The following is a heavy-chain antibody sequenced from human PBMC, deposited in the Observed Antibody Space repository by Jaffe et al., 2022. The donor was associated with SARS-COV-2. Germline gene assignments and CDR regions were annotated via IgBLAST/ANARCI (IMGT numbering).Heavy chain of an antibody. D-gene: IGHD3-10*01. CDR2: ISGRGDYT. CDR3: AKDYSITMIRGDDPFDY. J-gene: IGHJ4*02. CDR1: GFTFSNYA. V-gene: IGHV3-23*01. Sequence: EVQLLESGGGLVQPGGSLRLSCAASGFTFSNYAMSWVRQAPGRGLEWVLGISGRGDYTYYTDSVKGRFTISRDNSKSTLYLEMNSLRAEDTAIYYCAKDYSITMIRGDDPFDYWGQGTLVTVSS.